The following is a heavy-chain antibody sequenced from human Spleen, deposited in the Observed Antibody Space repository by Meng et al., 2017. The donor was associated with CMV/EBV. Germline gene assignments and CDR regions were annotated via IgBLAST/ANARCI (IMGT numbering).Heavy chain of an antibody. Sequence: SETLSLTCTVSGGSISNYYWSWVRQPPGKGLQYVGYICYSGTTNYNPSLKSRVTISVDTSKNQFSLNLNSVTAADTAVYYCARGLGGSYGWFDPWGQGTLVTVSS. D-gene: IGHD1-26*01. V-gene: IGHV4-59*01. CDR2: ICYSGTT. J-gene: IGHJ5*02. CDR3: ARGLGGSYGWFDP. CDR1: GGSISNYY.